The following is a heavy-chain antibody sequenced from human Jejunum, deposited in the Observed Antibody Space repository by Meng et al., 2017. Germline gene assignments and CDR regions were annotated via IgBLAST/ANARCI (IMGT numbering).Heavy chain of an antibody. CDR1: GFTFSSYW. CDR2: INSDGSTT. CDR3: ASGMATRNGYFDH. D-gene: IGHD5-24*01. J-gene: IGHJ2*01. Sequence: GESLKISCAASGFTFSSYWMHWVRQAPGKGLVWVSRINSDGSTTNYADSVKGRFTISRDDAKNTLYLQMNSLGAEDTAVYYCASGMATRNGYFDHWG. V-gene: IGHV3-74*01.